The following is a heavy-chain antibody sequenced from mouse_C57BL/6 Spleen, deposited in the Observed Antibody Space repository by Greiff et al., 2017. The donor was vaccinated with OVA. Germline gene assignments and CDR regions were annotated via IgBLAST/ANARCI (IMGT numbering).Heavy chain of an antibody. V-gene: IGHV1-55*01. CDR3: ARFLYYGEYWYFDV. D-gene: IGHD2-13*01. CDR2: IYPGSGST. CDR1: GYTFTSYW. J-gene: IGHJ1*03. Sequence: QVQLLQPGAELVKPGASVKLSCKASGYTFTSYWITWVKQRPGQGLEWIGDIYPGSGSTNYNEKFKGKATLTVDTSSSTAYMQLSSLTSEDSAVYYCARFLYYGEYWYFDVWGTGTTLTVSS.